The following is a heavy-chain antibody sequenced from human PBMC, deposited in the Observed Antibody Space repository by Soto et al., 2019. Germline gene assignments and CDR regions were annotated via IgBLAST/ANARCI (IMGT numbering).Heavy chain of an antibody. D-gene: IGHD1-7*01. V-gene: IGHV3-30-3*01. J-gene: IGHJ6*02. Sequence: QVQLVESGGGVVQPGRSLRLSCAASGFTFSSYAMHWVRQAPGQGLEWVALISYDGSNKYYADSVKGRFTISRDNSENTLYLQMNSLRPEDTAVYHCARDQGGTTLYYHGMDVWGQGTTVTVSS. CDR2: ISYDGSNK. CDR3: ARDQGGTTLYYHGMDV. CDR1: GFTFSSYA.